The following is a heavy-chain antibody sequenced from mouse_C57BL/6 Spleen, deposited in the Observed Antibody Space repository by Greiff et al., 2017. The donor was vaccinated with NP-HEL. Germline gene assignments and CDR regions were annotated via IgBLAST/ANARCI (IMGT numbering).Heavy chain of an antibody. J-gene: IGHJ1*03. CDR3: ARVDGYYVWYFDV. Sequence: EVQRVESGGGLVKPGGSLKLSCAASGFTFSDSGMHWVRQAPEKGLEWVAYISSGSSTIYYADTVKGRFTISRDNAKNTLFLQRTSLRSEDTAMYYCARVDGYYVWYFDVWGTGTTVTVSS. V-gene: IGHV5-17*01. CDR1: GFTFSDSG. CDR2: ISSGSSTI. D-gene: IGHD2-3*01.